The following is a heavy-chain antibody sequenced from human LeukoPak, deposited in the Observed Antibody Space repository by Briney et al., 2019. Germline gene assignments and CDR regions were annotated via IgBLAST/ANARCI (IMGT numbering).Heavy chain of an antibody. D-gene: IGHD1-26*01. CDR1: GFTFRNYA. J-gene: IGHJ5*02. CDR2: ISGSGGTT. V-gene: IGHV3-23*01. CDR3: AKDPSGNYFPNWFDP. Sequence: GGSLRLSCGASGFTFRNYAMRWVRQAPGKGLEWVSAISGSGGTTYYADSVKGWFTISRDNSNNTLYLQMNSLRAEDTAVYYCAKDPSGNYFPNWFDPWGQGTLVTVSS.